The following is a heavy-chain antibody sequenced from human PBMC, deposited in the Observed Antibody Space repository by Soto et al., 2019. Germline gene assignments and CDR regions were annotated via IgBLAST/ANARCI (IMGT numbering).Heavy chain of an antibody. Sequence: GASVKVSCKASGYTFTSYGISWVRQAPGQGLEWMGWISAYNGNTNYAQKLQGRVTMTTDTSTSTAYMELRSLRSDDTAVYYCARDLGLIGQLVSQAPFYYFDYWGQGTLVNVSS. CDR1: GYTFTSYG. CDR3: ARDLGLIGQLVSQAPFYYFDY. CDR2: ISAYNGNT. V-gene: IGHV1-18*01. D-gene: IGHD6-13*01. J-gene: IGHJ4*02.